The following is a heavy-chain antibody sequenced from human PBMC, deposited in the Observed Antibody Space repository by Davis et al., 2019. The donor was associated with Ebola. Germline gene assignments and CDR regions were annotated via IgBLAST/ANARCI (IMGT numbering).Heavy chain of an antibody. D-gene: IGHD3-22*01. V-gene: IGHV3-64D*06. CDR2: ITNNGGST. CDR3: VKGSITMTVVVYFDL. J-gene: IGHJ4*02. Sequence: GGSLRLSCSVSGFIFSSYAMHWVRQPPGKGLQYVSGITNNGGSTYYADSVKGRFIISRDNSKNTLYLQMSSLRIEDTAVYYCVKGSITMTVVVYFDLWGQGTLVTVSS. CDR1: GFIFSSYA.